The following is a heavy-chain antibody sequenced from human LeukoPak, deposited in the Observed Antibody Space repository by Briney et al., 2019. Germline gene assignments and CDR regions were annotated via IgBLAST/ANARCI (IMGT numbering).Heavy chain of an antibody. Sequence: PSETLSLTCTVSGGSISSYYWSWIRQPPGKGLEWIGYIYYSGSTNYNPSLKSRVTISVDTSKNQFSLELSSVTAADTAVYYCAREENGMDVWGQGTTVTVSS. V-gene: IGHV4-59*01. CDR2: IYYSGST. D-gene: IGHD5-24*01. CDR3: AREENGMDV. J-gene: IGHJ6*02. CDR1: GGSISSYY.